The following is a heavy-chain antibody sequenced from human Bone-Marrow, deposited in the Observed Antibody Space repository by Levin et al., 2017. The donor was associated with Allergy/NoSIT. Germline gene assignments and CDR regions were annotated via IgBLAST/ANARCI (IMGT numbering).Heavy chain of an antibody. CDR3: AREKRNGDFEY. CDR1: GGSFNTNA. D-gene: IGHD2-8*01. J-gene: IGHJ4*02. Sequence: SVKVSCKVSGGSFNTNAISWVRQAPGQGLEWMGGIVPIFDKSNYAQKFQGRVTITADESTTTAYMELSSLRSDDSALYYCAREKRNGDFEYWGQGTLVTVSS. V-gene: IGHV1-69*13. CDR2: IVPIFDKS.